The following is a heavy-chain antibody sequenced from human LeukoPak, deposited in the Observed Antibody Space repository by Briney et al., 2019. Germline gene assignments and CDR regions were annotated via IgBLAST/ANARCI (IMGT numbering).Heavy chain of an antibody. J-gene: IGHJ4*02. V-gene: IGHV1-2*02. CDR3: ARDFGGSGWYPVLEGY. D-gene: IGHD6-19*01. CDR2: INPNSGGT. CDR1: GYTFTGYY. Sequence: ASVKVSCKASGYTFTGYYMHWVRQAPGQGLEWMGWINPNSGGTNYAQKFQGRVTMTRDTSISTAYMELSRLRSDDTAVYYCARDFGGSGWYPVLEGYWGQGTLVTVSS.